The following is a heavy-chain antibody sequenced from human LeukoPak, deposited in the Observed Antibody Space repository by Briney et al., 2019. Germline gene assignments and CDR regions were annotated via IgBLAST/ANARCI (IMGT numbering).Heavy chain of an antibody. CDR2: ISSSSSYI. CDR1: GFTFSSYS. CDR3: ARDLRGVVPAAESLYYYYGMDV. J-gene: IGHJ6*02. Sequence: PGGSLRLSCAASGFTFSSYSMNWVRQAPGKGLEWVSSISSSSSYIYYADSVKGRFTISRDNAKNSLYLQMNSLRAEDTAVYYCARDLRGVVPAAESLYYYYGMDVWGQGTTVTVSS. D-gene: IGHD2-2*01. V-gene: IGHV3-21*01.